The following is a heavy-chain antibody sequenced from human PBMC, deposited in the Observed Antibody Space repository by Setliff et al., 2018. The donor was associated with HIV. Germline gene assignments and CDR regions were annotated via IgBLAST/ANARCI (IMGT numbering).Heavy chain of an antibody. CDR2: ILSTGERT. Sequence: GGSVRLSCAASGFTFSNYAMSWVRQAPGEGLEWVSAILSTGERTFYADSVKGRFTISRDNSKNTVYLQMNSLRAEDTAEYYCAKELAASGLGYFDSWGRGILVTVSS. CDR1: GFTFSNYA. CDR3: AKELAASGLGYFDS. J-gene: IGHJ4*02. V-gene: IGHV3-23*01. D-gene: IGHD3-22*01.